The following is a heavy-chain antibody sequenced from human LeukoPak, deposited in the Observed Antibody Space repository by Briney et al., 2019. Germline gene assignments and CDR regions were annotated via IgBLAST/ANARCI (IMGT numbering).Heavy chain of an antibody. D-gene: IGHD2-21*02. CDR2: INPNSGGT. CDR1: GYTFTGYY. J-gene: IGHJ6*03. V-gene: IGHV1-2*02. Sequence: ASVKVSCKASGYTFTGYYIHWVRQAPGQGLEWMGWINPNSGGTKYAEKFQDRVTMTRDTSISTAYMELSRLRSDDTAVYYCARDQTVYCGGDCYYIYYYYYYMDVWGKGTTVTVSS. CDR3: ARDQTVYCGGDCYYIYYYYYYMDV.